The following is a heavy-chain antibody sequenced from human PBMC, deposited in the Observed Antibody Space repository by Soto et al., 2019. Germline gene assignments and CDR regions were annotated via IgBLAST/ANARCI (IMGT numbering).Heavy chain of an antibody. D-gene: IGHD3-10*01. CDR1: GYTFTGYY. Sequence: ASVKVSCKASGYTFTGYYMHWVRQAPGQGLEWMGWINPNSGGTNYAQKFQGRVTMTRDTSISTAYMELSRLRSDDTAVYYCARRGVGTAVGYYYYGMDVWGQGTTVTVSS. CDR2: INPNSGGT. V-gene: IGHV1-2*02. CDR3: ARRGVGTAVGYYYYGMDV. J-gene: IGHJ6*02.